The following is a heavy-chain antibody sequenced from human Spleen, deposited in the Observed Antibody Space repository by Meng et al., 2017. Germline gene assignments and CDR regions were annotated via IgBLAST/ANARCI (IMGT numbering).Heavy chain of an antibody. CDR1: GFSFSSFC. V-gene: IGHV3-7*01. CDR2: IKEDGSDK. CDR3: ARHVNTYRGWFDP. D-gene: IGHD3-16*01. Sequence: GESLKISCAASGFSFSSFCMTYVRQAPGKGLEWVADIKEDGSDKYYVDSVKGRFTISRDNAKNSLYLQMDSLRVEDTAVYYCARHVNTYRGWFDPWGQGTLVTVSS. J-gene: IGHJ5*02.